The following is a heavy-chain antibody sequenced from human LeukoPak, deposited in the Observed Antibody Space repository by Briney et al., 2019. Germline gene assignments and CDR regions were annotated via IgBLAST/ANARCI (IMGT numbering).Heavy chain of an antibody. J-gene: IGHJ5*02. CDR3: ARVQDIVVAPAARAWFDP. Sequence: ASVKVSCKASGYTFTSYGISWVRQAPGQGLEWMGWISAYNGNTNYAQKLQGRVTMTTDTSTSTAYMELRSLRSDDAAVYYCARVQDIVVAPAARAWFDPWGQGTLVTVSS. CDR1: GYTFTSYG. CDR2: ISAYNGNT. V-gene: IGHV1-18*01. D-gene: IGHD2-2*01.